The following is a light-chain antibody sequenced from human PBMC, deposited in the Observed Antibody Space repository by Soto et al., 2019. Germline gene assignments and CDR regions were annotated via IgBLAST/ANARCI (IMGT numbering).Light chain of an antibody. CDR2: DVS. V-gene: IGLV2-14*01. J-gene: IGLJ1*01. Sequence: QSVLTQPASVSGSPGQSITISCTGSSSDVGGYSYVSWYQQHPGKAPRLIIYDVSNRPSGVSNRFSGSKSGNTASLTISGLQAEDDADYYCNSYISTSAPYVFGTGSNVTVL. CDR1: SSDVGGYSY. CDR3: NSYISTSAPYV.